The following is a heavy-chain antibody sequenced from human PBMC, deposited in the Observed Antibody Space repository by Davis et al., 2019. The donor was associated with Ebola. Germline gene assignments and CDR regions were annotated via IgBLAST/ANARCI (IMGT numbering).Heavy chain of an antibody. CDR3: ARHPGELQLLDY. Sequence: GSLRLSCTVSGGSISSYYWSWIRQPPGKGLEWIGYIYYSGSTNYNPSLKSRVTISVDTSKNQFSLKLSSVTAADTAVYYCARHPGELQLLDYWGQGTLVTVSS. J-gene: IGHJ4*02. CDR1: GGSISSYY. CDR2: IYYSGST. D-gene: IGHD1-26*01. V-gene: IGHV4-59*08.